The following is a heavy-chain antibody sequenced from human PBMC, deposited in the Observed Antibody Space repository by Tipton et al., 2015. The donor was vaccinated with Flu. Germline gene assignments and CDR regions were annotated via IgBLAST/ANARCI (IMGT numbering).Heavy chain of an antibody. Sequence: LRLSCTVSGGSISSYYWSWIRQPPGKGLEWIGYIYYSGSTNYNPSLKSRVTISVDTSKNQFSLKLSSVTAADTAVYYCAREIRRGSSWYFYYYGMGVWGQGTTVTVSS. CDR2: IYYSGST. J-gene: IGHJ6*02. CDR3: AREIRRGSSWYFYYYGMGV. CDR1: GGSISSYY. V-gene: IGHV4-59*01. D-gene: IGHD6-13*01.